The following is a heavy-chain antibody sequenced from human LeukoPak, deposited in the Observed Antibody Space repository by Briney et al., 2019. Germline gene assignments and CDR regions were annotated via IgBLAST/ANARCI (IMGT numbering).Heavy chain of an antibody. CDR3: ARDDSGGVGH. J-gene: IGHJ4*02. CDR1: GFTFGHYY. CDR2: ITSSGNTI. D-gene: IGHD2-15*01. V-gene: IGHV3-11*04. Sequence: PGGSLRLSCAASGFTFGHYYMSWIRQAPGKGLEWISCITSSGNTIYYTDSVKGRFTISRDNAKNSLYLQMNSLRAEDTAVYYCARDDSGGVGHWGQGTLVTVSS.